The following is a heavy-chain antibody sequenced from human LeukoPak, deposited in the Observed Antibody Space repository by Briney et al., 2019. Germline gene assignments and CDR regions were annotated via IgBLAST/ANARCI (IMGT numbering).Heavy chain of an antibody. D-gene: IGHD4-17*01. CDR2: IYHSGST. J-gene: IGHJ4*02. V-gene: IGHV4-4*02. Sequence: PSGTLSLTCAVSGGSISSSNWWSWVRQPPGKGLEWIGEIYHSGSTNYNPSLKSRVTISVDKSKNQFSLKLSSVTAADTAVYYCARSEDDYGDYGAVDYWGQGTPVTVSS. CDR3: ARSEDDYGDYGAVDY. CDR1: GGSISSSNW.